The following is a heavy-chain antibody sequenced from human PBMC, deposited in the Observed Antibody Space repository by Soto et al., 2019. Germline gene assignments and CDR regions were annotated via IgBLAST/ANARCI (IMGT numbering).Heavy chain of an antibody. V-gene: IGHV3-48*01. D-gene: IGHD2-21*01. CDR3: ARGPISNDHYFDY. CDR2: ISGGGGTI. Sequence: PGGSLRLSCVASGFTFSNYAMNWVRQAPGKELEWISYISGGGGTIYYADSVGGRFTISRDSATNSLHLQMRSLGAEDTALYYSARGPISNDHYFDYWGQGALVTVSS. J-gene: IGHJ4*02. CDR1: GFTFSNYA.